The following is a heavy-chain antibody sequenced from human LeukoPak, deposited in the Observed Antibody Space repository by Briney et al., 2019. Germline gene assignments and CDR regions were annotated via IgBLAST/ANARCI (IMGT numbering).Heavy chain of an antibody. CDR1: GGTFSSYA. J-gene: IGHJ4*02. CDR2: IIPIFGTA. CDR3: ARGRPVDY. V-gene: IGHV1-69*05. Sequence: SVKVSCKASGGTFSSYAISWVRQAPGQGLEWMGGIIPIFGTANYAQKFQGRVTVTMDESTNTAYMELTNLRSDDTAVYYRARGRPVDYWGQGTLVTVSS.